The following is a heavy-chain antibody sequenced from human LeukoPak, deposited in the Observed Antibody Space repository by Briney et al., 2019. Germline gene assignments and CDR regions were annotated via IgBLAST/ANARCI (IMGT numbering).Heavy chain of an antibody. J-gene: IGHJ6*03. D-gene: IGHD6-25*01. V-gene: IGHV3-21*04. Sequence: GGSLRLSCAASGFTFSSYSMNWVRQAPGKGLEWVSSISSSSSYIYYADSVKGRFTISRDNAKNSLYLQMNSLRAEDTAVYYCARDKVASQRAAYYMDVWGKGPRSPSP. CDR1: GFTFSSYS. CDR3: ARDKVASQRAAYYMDV. CDR2: ISSSSSYI.